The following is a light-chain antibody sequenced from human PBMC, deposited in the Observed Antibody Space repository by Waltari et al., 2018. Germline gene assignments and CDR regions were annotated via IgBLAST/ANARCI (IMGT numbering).Light chain of an antibody. V-gene: IGLV2-11*01. Sequence: QSALTQPRSVSGSPGQSVPISCTGTNSYVGGYKYVSWYQQHPDKAPRLIIYDVYTRPSGVPNRFSGSKSANTASLTISGLQSEDEADYYCCSYAGSFTWVFGTGTKVTVL. J-gene: IGLJ1*01. CDR2: DVY. CDR1: NSYVGGYKY. CDR3: CSYAGSFTWV.